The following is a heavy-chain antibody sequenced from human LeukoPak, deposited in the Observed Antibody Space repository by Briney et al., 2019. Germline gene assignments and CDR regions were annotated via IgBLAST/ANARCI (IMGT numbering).Heavy chain of an antibody. Sequence: SVKVSCKASGGTFSSYAISWVRQAPGQGLEWMGGIIPIFGTANYAQKFQGRVTITADESTSTAYMELSSLRSEDTAVYYCARGVDIVATPSKALYYYYYYMDVWGKGTTVTVSS. CDR1: GGTFSSYA. D-gene: IGHD5-12*01. CDR3: ARGVDIVATPSKALYYYYYYMDV. CDR2: IIPIFGTA. J-gene: IGHJ6*03. V-gene: IGHV1-69*13.